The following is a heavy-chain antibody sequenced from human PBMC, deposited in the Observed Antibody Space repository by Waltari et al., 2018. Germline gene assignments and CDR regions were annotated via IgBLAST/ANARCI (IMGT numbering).Heavy chain of an antibody. J-gene: IGHJ4*02. D-gene: IGHD6-13*01. V-gene: IGHV4-59*01. CDR3: ARLIPLAAAYPHYFDY. CDR2: IYYSGST. Sequence: QVQLQESGPGLVKPSETLSLTCTVSGGSISSSYWSWIRQPPGKGLEWIGYIYYSGSTNYNPSLKSRVTISVDTSKNQFSLKLSSVTAADTAVYYCARLIPLAAAYPHYFDYWGQGTLVTVSS. CDR1: GGSISSSY.